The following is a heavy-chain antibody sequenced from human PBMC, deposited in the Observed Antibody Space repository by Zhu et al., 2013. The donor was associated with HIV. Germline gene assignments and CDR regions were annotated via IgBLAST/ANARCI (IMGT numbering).Heavy chain of an antibody. CDR1: GYSFTSYG. J-gene: IGHJ4*02. V-gene: IGHV1-18*01. CDR2: VSGDS. Sequence: QVQLVQSGAEVKKPGASVKVSCKASGYSFTSYGISWVRQAPGQGLKWIGWVSGDSNAAQKFRGRVSMTRDNSINTYYLEMSGLTSDDTATYYCARGGIAVAGTIDFWGEGTLVTVSS. D-gene: IGHD6-19*01. CDR3: ARGGIAVAGTIDF.